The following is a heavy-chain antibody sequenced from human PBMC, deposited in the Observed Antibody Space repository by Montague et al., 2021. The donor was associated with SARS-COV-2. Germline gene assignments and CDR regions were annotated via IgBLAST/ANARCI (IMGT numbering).Heavy chain of an antibody. CDR1: GGSFHIFS. J-gene: IGHJ4*02. D-gene: IGHD3-22*01. CDR2: VDHSGYT. Sequence: SETLSLTCAVYGGSFHIFSWGWIRQSPRKGLEWIGEVDHSGYTKYNPSLKSRVTISVDTSKNQFSLNLTSVTAADTAMYYCARGTRTVVITPGFRYWGQGTQVAVSS. V-gene: IGHV4-34*01. CDR3: ARGTRTVVITPGFRY.